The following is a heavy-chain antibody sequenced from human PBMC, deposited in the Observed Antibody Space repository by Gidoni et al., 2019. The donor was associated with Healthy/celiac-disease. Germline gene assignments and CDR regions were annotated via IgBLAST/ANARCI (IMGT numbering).Heavy chain of an antibody. CDR3: ASYGGYCTGGVCLFEARRRYYFDY. D-gene: IGHD2-8*02. Sequence: QVQLQESGPGLVKPSQTLSLTCTVSGGSISSGGYYWSWIRQHPGKGLEWLGYIYYSGSTYYNPSLKSRVTISVDTSKNQFSLKLSSVTAADTAVYYCASYGGYCTGGVCLFEARRRYYFDYWGQGTLVTVSS. CDR2: IYYSGST. J-gene: IGHJ4*02. CDR1: GGSISSGGYY. V-gene: IGHV4-31*03.